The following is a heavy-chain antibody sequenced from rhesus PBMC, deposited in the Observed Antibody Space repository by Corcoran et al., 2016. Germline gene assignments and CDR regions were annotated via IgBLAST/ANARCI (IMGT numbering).Heavy chain of an antibody. V-gene: IGHV4-76*01. CDR1: GYSISNGYD. CDR3: ARGITSFDY. CDR2: IYGGSGST. Sequence: QVQLQESGPGVVKPSETLSLTCAVSGYSISNGYDWSWIRQPPGKGLEWIGYIYGGSGSTNYNPSLKNRVTISKDTSKNQFSLKLSSVTAADTAVYYCARGITSFDYWGQGVLVTVSS. J-gene: IGHJ4*01. D-gene: IGHD1-26*01.